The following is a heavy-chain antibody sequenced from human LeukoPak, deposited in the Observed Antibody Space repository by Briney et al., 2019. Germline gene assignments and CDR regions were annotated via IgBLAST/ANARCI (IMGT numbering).Heavy chain of an antibody. CDR3: ARRSSGYDYPYYYYYYMDV. CDR1: GGSISSYY. V-gene: IGHV4-59*12. D-gene: IGHD5-12*01. J-gene: IGHJ6*03. Sequence: SETLSLTCTVSGGSISSYYWSWIRQPPGKGLEWIGYIYYSGSTNYNPSLKSRVIISVDTSKNQFSLKLSSVTAADTAVYYCARRSSGYDYPYYYYYYMDVWGKGTTVTISS. CDR2: IYYSGST.